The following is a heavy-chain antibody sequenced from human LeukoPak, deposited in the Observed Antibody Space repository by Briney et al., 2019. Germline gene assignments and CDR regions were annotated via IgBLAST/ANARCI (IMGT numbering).Heavy chain of an antibody. V-gene: IGHV4-61*02. D-gene: IGHD3-10*01. J-gene: IGHJ6*03. Sequence: SETLSLTCTVSGGSISSGSYYWSWIRQPAGKGLEWIGRIYTSGSTNYNPSHKSRVTISVDTSKNQFSLKLSSVTAADTAVYYCASDGSGSYDYYYYMDVWGKGTTVTVSS. CDR1: GGSISSGSYY. CDR2: IYTSGST. CDR3: ASDGSGSYDYYYYMDV.